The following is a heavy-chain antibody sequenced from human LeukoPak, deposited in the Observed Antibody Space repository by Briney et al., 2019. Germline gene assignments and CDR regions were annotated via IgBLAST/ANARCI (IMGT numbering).Heavy chain of an antibody. J-gene: IGHJ4*02. CDR3: ARVYGGNSGDYFDY. CDR1: GGSISSYY. CDR2: IYYSGST. Sequence: SETLSLTCTVSGGSISSYYWSWIRQPPRKGLEWIGYIYYSGSTNYNPSLKSRVTISVDTSKNQFSLKLSSVTAAGTAVYYCARVYGGNSGDYFDYWGQGTLVTVSS. D-gene: IGHD4-23*01. V-gene: IGHV4-59*01.